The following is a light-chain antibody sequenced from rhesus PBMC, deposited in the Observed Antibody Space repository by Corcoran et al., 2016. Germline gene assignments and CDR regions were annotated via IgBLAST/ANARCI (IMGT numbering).Light chain of an antibody. J-gene: IGKJ3*01. CDR3: QQYTSSPPT. CDR1: QSSSSW. V-gene: IGKV1-22*01. Sequence: DIQMTQSPSSLSASVGDTVTITCRASQSSSSWLAWYQQKLGKAPKLLILKASSLQSVVPSRFSGSGSGTDFTLTISSLQSEDFATYYCQQYTSSPPTFSPGTKVDIQ. CDR2: KAS.